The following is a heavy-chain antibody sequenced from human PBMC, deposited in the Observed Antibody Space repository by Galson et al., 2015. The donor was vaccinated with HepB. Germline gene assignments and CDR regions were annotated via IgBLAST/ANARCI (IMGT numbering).Heavy chain of an antibody. CDR1: GYTFTGYY. V-gene: IGHV1-2*02. CDR3: AREYGSGSYNHFDY. J-gene: IGHJ4*02. D-gene: IGHD3-10*01. CDR2: INPNSGGT. Sequence: SVKVSCKASGYTFTGYYMHWVRQAPGQGLEWMGWINPNSGGTNYAQKFQGRVTMTRDTSTSTAYMELSRLRSDDTAVYYCAREYGSGSYNHFDYWGQGTLVTVSS.